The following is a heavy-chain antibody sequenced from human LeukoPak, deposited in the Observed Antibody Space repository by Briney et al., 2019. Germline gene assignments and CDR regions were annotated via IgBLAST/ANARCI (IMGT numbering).Heavy chain of an antibody. V-gene: IGHV3-23*01. J-gene: IGHJ4*02. D-gene: IGHD4-23*01. Sequence: PGGSLRLSCAGSGFTFSSYAMSWVRQAPGKGLEWVSAISGSGGSTYYADSVKGRFTISRDNSKNTLYLQMNSLRAEDTAVYYCARNSASSLYYFDYWGQGTLVTVSS. CDR2: ISGSGGST. CDR3: ARNSASSLYYFDY. CDR1: GFTFSSYA.